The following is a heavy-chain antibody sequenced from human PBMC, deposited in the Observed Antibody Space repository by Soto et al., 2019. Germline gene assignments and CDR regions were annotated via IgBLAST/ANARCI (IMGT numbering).Heavy chain of an antibody. V-gene: IGHV3-23*01. CDR3: AKEVGIVATITGPFDY. CDR1: GFTFSSYA. CDR2: ISGSGGST. J-gene: IGHJ4*02. D-gene: IGHD5-12*01. Sequence: EVQLLESGGGLVQPGGSLRLSCAASGFTFSSYAMSWVRQAPGKGLEWVSAISGSGGSTYYADSGKGRFTISRDNSKNTLYLQLNSLRAEDTAVYYCAKEVGIVATITGPFDYWGQGTLVTVSS.